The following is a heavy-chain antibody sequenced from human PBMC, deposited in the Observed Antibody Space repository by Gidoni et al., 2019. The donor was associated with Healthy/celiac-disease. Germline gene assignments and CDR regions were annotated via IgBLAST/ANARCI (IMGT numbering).Heavy chain of an antibody. J-gene: IGHJ4*02. Sequence: PGGSLRLSCAASGFTFSSYAMSWVRQAPGKGLEWVSAISGSGGSTYYADSVKGRFTISRDNSKNTLYLQMNSLRAEDTAVYYCAKDDRIAVAGGGIDYWGQGTLVTVSS. CDR3: AKDDRIAVAGGGIDY. V-gene: IGHV3-23*01. CDR2: ISGSGGST. D-gene: IGHD6-19*01. CDR1: GFTFSSYA.